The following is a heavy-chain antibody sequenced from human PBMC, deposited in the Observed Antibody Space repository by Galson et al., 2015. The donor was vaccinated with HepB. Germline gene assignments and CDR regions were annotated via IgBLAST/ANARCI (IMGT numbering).Heavy chain of an antibody. D-gene: IGHD3-16*01. V-gene: IGHV3-7*01. CDR2: IKQDGSEK. CDR1: GFTFSSYW. CDR3: AGDRSLGDGGGFYYGMDV. J-gene: IGHJ6*02. Sequence: SLRLSCAASGFTFSSYWMSWVRQAPGKGLEWVANIKQDGSEKYYVDSVKGRFTISRDNATNSLYLQMNSLRAEDTAVFYCAGDRSLGDGGGFYYGMDVWGQGTTVTVSS.